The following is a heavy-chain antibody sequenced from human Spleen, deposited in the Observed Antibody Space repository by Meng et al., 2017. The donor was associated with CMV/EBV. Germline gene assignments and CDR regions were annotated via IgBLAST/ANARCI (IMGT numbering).Heavy chain of an antibody. Sequence: GESLKISCAASGFTFITYAMHWVRQAPGKGLEWVAVISSDGSNKYYADSVKGRFTISRDNSKNTLYLQMNSLRAEDTAVYYCARAVGTMVRGVIDYWGQGTLVTVSS. CDR1: GFTFITYA. CDR3: ARAVGTMVRGVIDY. D-gene: IGHD3-10*01. V-gene: IGHV3-30-3*01. J-gene: IGHJ4*02. CDR2: ISSDGSNK.